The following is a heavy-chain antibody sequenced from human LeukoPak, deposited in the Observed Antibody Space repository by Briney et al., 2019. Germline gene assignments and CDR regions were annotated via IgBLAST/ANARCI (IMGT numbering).Heavy chain of an antibody. CDR1: GFTFSSFW. CDR2: ITSSGTTI. CDR3: ARDGHYDILTGYFQD. Sequence: PGGSLRLSCAASGFTFSSFWMSWVRQAPGKGLEWVSYITSSGTTIYYADSVKGRFTISRDNAKNSLYLQMNSLRAEDTAVYYCARDGHYDILTGYFQDWGQGTLVTVSS. D-gene: IGHD3-9*01. J-gene: IGHJ1*01. V-gene: IGHV3-48*04.